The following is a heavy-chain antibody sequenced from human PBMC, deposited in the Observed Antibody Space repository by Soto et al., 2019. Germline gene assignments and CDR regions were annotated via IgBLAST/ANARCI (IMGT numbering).Heavy chain of an antibody. Sequence: TSETLSLTCAVYGGSFSGYYWSWIRQNPGKGLEWIGYIYYSGSTNYNPSLKSRVTISVDTSKNQFSLKLSSVTAADTAVYYCARDAPRDGYNNGFDYWGQGTLVTVSS. CDR1: GGSFSGYY. V-gene: IGHV4-59*01. D-gene: IGHD5-12*01. J-gene: IGHJ4*02. CDR3: ARDAPRDGYNNGFDY. CDR2: IYYSGST.